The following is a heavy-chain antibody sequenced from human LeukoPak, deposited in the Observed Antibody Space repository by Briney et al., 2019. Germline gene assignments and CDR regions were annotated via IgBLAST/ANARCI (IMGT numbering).Heavy chain of an antibody. J-gene: IGHJ4*02. V-gene: IGHV1-69*13. D-gene: IGHD3-22*01. CDR1: GGTFSSYA. CDR2: IIPIFGTA. CDR3: ARDGVLWDYYDSSGYYSHFDY. Sequence: ASVKVSCKASGGTFSSYAISWVRQAPGQGLEWMGGIIPIFGTATYAQKFQGRVTITADESTSTAYMELSSPRSEDTAVYYCARDGVLWDYYDSSGYYSHFDYWGQGTLVTVSS.